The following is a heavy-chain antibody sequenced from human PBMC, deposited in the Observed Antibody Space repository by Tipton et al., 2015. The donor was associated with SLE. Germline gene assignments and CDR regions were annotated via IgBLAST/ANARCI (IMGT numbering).Heavy chain of an antibody. CDR1: GFTFSGHW. J-gene: IGHJ5*02. V-gene: IGHV3-74*01. Sequence: LSLTCAASGFTFSGHWMHWVRQAPGKGLVWVSRINTDGRSTSYADSVKGRFTISRDNAKNTLYLQMNSLRAEDTAVYYCARERDTTILHLGLDPWGQGTLVSVS. CDR2: INTDGRST. CDR3: ARERDTTILHLGLDP. D-gene: IGHD1-1*01.